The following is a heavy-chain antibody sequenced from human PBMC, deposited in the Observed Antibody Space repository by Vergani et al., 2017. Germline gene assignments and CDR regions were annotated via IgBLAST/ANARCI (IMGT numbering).Heavy chain of an antibody. V-gene: IGHV4-61*02. CDR3: ARRFYDYSKGFDP. CDR2: IYTSGST. D-gene: IGHD4-11*01. CDR1: GGSISSGSYY. Sequence: QVQLQESGPGLVKPSQTLSLTCTVSGGSISSGSYYWSWIRQPAGKGLEWIGRIYTSGSTNYNPSLKSRVTISVDTSKNQFSLKLSSVTAADTAVYYCARRFYDYSKGFDPGGQGTLVTVSS. J-gene: IGHJ5*02.